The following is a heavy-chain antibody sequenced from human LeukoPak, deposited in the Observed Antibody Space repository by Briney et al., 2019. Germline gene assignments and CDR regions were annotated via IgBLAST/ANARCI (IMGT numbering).Heavy chain of an antibody. D-gene: IGHD3-16*02. Sequence: GGSLRLSCAASGFTFSSYAMHWVRQAPGKGLEWVAVISYDGSNKYYADSVKGRFTISRDNSKNTLYLQMNSLRAEDTAVYYCARDQYYDYVSGSYRYSHGHGMDVWGQGTTVTVS. CDR2: ISYDGSNK. CDR3: ARDQYYDYVSGSYRYSHGHGMDV. CDR1: GFTFSSYA. J-gene: IGHJ6*02. V-gene: IGHV3-30-3*01.